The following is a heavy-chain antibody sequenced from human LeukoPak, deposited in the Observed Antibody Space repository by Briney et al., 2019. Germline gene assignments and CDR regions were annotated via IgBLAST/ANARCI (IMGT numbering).Heavy chain of an antibody. V-gene: IGHV4-39*07. CDR1: GGSISSSSYY. CDR2: IYYSGNT. Sequence: PSETLSLTCTVSGGSISSSSYYWGWIRQPPGKGLEWIGSIYYSGNTDYSPSLKSRVTISIDTSREHLSLKLSSVTAADTAVYYCARERGESTGYFYKWYFDLWGRGTLVSVSS. CDR3: ARERGESTGYFYKWYFDL. J-gene: IGHJ2*01. D-gene: IGHD3-22*01.